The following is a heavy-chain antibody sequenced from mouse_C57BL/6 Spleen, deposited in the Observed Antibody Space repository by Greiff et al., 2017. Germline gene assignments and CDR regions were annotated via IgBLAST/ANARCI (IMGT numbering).Heavy chain of an antibody. CDR2: IYPGDGDT. V-gene: IGHV1-82*01. D-gene: IGHD2-14*01. CDR3: ARGGTEYYFDY. J-gene: IGHJ2*01. Sequence: VQLVESGPELVKPGASVKISCKASGYAFSSSWMNWVKQRPGKGLEWIGRIYPGDGDTNYNRKFKGKATVTEDKSSSTAYMQLSSLTSEDSAVYVCARGGTEYYFDYWGQGTTLTVSS. CDR1: GYAFSSSW.